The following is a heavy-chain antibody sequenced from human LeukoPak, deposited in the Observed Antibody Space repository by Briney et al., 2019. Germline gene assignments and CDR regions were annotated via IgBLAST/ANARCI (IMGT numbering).Heavy chain of an antibody. CDR1: GFTFSSYG. J-gene: IGHJ4*02. CDR2: IRYDGSNK. V-gene: IGHV3-30*02. CDR3: AKSGRGIPVVFDYFDY. Sequence: PGGSLRLSCAASGFTFSSYGMHWVRQAPGKGLEWVAFIRYDGSNKYYADSVKGRFTISRDNSKNTLFLQMHSLRAEDTAVYFCAKSGRGIPVVFDYFDYWAQGTLVTVSS. D-gene: IGHD6-19*01.